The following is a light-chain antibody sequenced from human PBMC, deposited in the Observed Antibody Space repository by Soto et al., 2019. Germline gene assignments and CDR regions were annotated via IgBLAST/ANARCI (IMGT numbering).Light chain of an antibody. V-gene: IGLV2-8*01. CDR1: SSDVGGYNY. CDR3: CSYAGNDNFYV. Sequence: QSVLTQPPSASGSPGQSVTISCTGTSSDVGGYNYVSWYQQHPGKAPKLMIYEFSRRPSGVPDRFSGSRSANTAFLTVSGLQAEDEADYYCCSYAGNDNFYVLGTGTKVTVL. CDR2: EFS. J-gene: IGLJ1*01.